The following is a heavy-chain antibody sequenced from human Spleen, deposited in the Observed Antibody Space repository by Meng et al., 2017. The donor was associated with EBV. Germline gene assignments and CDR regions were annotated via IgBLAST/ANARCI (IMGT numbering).Heavy chain of an antibody. Sequence: LLVQLPPTVLVQAAATPSLPCTFSGCSISSSTYYWGWIRHPPGKGLEWIGSINYGGSTYYNPSLKSRVTIPVDTSKNQFSLKLSSVTAADTAVHYCAREDNSAFDPWGQGTLVTVSS. CDR3: AREDNSAFDP. CDR2: INYGGST. V-gene: IGHV4-39*07. D-gene: IGHD2/OR15-2a*01. J-gene: IGHJ5*02. CDR1: GCSISSSTYY.